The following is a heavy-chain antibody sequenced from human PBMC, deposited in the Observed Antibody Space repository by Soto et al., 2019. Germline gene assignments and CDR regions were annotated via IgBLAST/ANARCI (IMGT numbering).Heavy chain of an antibody. CDR2: ISSSGSTI. CDR3: ARIGTTGTAPRDY. D-gene: IGHD1-1*01. J-gene: IGHJ4*02. Sequence: PGGSLRLSCAASGFTFSSYEMNWVRQAPGKGLEWVSYISSSGSTIYYADSVKGRFTISRDNAKNSLYLQMNSLRAEDTAVYCCARIGTTGTAPRDYWGQGTLVTVSS. CDR1: GFTFSSYE. V-gene: IGHV3-48*03.